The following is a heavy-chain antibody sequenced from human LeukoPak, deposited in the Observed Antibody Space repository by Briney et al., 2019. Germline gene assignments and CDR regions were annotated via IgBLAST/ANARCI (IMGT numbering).Heavy chain of an antibody. CDR1: GFTIRYYY. CDR2: ISHDDETI. D-gene: IGHD2-15*01. Sequence: GGSLRLSCAVSGFTIRYYYMSWIRQAPGKGLEWVAYISHDDETIYYADSVKGRFTISRDNAKNSLYLQMNSLRAEDTAVYYCARGSVVVAGPFDYWGQGTLVTVSS. CDR3: ARGSVVVAGPFDY. J-gene: IGHJ4*02. V-gene: IGHV3-11*04.